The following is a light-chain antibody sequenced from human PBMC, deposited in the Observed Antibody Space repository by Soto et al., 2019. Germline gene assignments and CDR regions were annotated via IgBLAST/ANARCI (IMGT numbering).Light chain of an antibody. CDR2: AAS. V-gene: IGKV1-12*01. CDR3: QQAHSFPIT. Sequence: DLQMTQSPSSVSASVGDRVTITCRASQGVTTWLAWYQQKPGKVPELLIYAASTLQSGVPARFSSSGSGTDFTLTINSLQPEDFATYYCQQAHSFPITFGQGTRLEIK. J-gene: IGKJ5*01. CDR1: QGVTTW.